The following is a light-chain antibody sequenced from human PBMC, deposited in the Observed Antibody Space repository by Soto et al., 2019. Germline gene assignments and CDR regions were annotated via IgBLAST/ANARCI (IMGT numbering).Light chain of an antibody. J-gene: IGLJ1*01. CDR3: CSYAGTYV. CDR2: EVS. CDR1: SSDVGSYNL. Sequence: QSVLTQPASVSGSPGQSITISCTVTSSDVGSYNLVSWYQHHPGKAPKLMIFEVSKRPSGVSNRFSGSKSGNTASLTISGLQAEDEAEYYCCSYAGTYVFGTGTRSPS. V-gene: IGLV2-23*02.